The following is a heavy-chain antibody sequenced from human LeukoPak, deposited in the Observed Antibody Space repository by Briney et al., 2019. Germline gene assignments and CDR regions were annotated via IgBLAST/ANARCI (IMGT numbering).Heavy chain of an antibody. V-gene: IGHV1-2*02. D-gene: IGHD2-2*01. CDR3: ARGYCSSTSCPYYYYMDV. CDR1: GYTFTGYY. CDR2: INPNSGGT. Sequence: GASVKVSCKASGYTFTGYYMHWVRQAPGQGLEWMGWINPNSGGTNYAQKFQGRVTMTRDTSISTAYMELSRLRSGDTAVYYCARGYCSSTSCPYYYYMDVWGKGTTVTVSS. J-gene: IGHJ6*03.